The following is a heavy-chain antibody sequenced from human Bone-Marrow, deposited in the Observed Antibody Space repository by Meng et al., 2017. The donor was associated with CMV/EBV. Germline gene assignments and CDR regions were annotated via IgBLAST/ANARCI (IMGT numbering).Heavy chain of an antibody. CDR2: IIPIFGTA. Sequence: SVKVSCKASGVAFSSYAISWVRQAPGQGLEWMGGIIPIFGTANYAQKFQGRVTITTDESTSTAYMELSSLRSEDTAVYYCARDYYDSSGYHYYYYGMDVWGQGTTVTVSS. V-gene: IGHV1-69*05. CDR1: GVAFSSYA. J-gene: IGHJ6*02. D-gene: IGHD3-22*01. CDR3: ARDYYDSSGYHYYYYGMDV.